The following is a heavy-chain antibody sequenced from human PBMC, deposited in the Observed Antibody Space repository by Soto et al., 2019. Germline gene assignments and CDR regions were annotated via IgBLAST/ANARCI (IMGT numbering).Heavy chain of an antibody. J-gene: IGHJ4*02. D-gene: IGHD3-22*01. CDR1: GFTFDDYA. Sequence: EVQLVESGGGLVQPGRSLRLSCAASGFTFDDYAMHWVGQAPGKGLEWVSGISWNSGSIGYADSVKGRFTISRDNAKNSLYLQMKSLRAEDTALYYCANGGYDSSGNYFDYWGQGTLVTVSS. CDR3: ANGGYDSSGNYFDY. CDR2: ISWNSGSI. V-gene: IGHV3-9*01.